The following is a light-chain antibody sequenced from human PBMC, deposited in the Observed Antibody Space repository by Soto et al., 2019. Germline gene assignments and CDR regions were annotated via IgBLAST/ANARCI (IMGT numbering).Light chain of an antibody. J-gene: IGKJ2*01. CDR2: AAS. CDR1: QTISTY. Sequence: DIQMTQSPSSLSASVGDRVTITCRASQTISTYLNWYQQNPGKAPQLLIYAASSLHSGVPSRFSARGSGTDFTLTISSLQLEDFATYYCQHSSGIPSTFGQGTKLVIK. CDR3: QHSSGIPST. V-gene: IGKV1-39*01.